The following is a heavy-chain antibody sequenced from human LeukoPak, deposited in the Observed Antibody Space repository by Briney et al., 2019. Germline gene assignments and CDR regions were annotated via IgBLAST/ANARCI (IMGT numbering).Heavy chain of an antibody. Sequence: SVKVSCKASGGTFISNAITWVRQAPGQGLEWMGRIIPIFGITDYAQKFQGRVTITADKSTNTAYMEFSSLRSEDTAVYYCASGRMTTETTYCFDPWGQGTLITVSS. V-gene: IGHV1-69*04. J-gene: IGHJ5*02. CDR3: ASGRMTTETTYCFDP. CDR2: IIPIFGIT. D-gene: IGHD4-11*01. CDR1: GGTFISNA.